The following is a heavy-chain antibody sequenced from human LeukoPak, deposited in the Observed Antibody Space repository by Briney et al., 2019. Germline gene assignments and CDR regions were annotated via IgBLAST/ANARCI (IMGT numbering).Heavy chain of an antibody. V-gene: IGHV4-39*01. D-gene: IGHD5-24*01. CDR3: AKHPTRRDAYDHLDY. CDR2: MVYSGRT. J-gene: IGHJ4*02. CDR1: GGSIGRGNYH. Sequence: SGGLCLTCVVSGGSIGRGNYHWAWMRQPPGNGPEWVGSMVYSGRTYYNPSLKRRVTISVATSKNQISLKVTSVTAADTAVYYCAKHPTRRDAYDHLDYSGQGTLVTASS.